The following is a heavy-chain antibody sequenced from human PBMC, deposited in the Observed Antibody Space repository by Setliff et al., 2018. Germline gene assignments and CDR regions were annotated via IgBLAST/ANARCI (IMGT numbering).Heavy chain of an antibody. D-gene: IGHD3-3*01. J-gene: IGHJ3*02. CDR3: ARDRFYNSWSGTSITAPHDAFDI. CDR2: IGAYNGNT. CDR1: GYTFTSYG. V-gene: IGHV1-18*01. Sequence: GASVKVSCKASGYTFTSYGISWVRQAPGQGLEWMGWIGAYNGNTNYAQKLQGRVTMTTDTSTSTAYMELRSLRSDDTAVYFCARDRFYNSWSGTSITAPHDAFDIWGQGTMVTVSS.